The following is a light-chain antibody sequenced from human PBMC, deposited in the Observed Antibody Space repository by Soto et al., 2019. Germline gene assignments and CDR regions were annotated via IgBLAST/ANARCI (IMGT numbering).Light chain of an antibody. Sequence: DIVMTQSPDSLAVSLGERATINCMSSQSVFFSSNNENYLAWYQQKPGQPPKLLIYWASTRESGVPDRFSGSGSVTDFTLTISSLQAEDVAVYYCQLYYRPWTFGQGTKVEIK. CDR3: QLYYRPWT. CDR2: WAS. CDR1: QSVFFSSNNENY. V-gene: IGKV4-1*01. J-gene: IGKJ1*01.